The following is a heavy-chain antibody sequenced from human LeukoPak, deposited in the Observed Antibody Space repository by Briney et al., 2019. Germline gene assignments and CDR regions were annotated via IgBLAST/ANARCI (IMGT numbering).Heavy chain of an antibody. CDR3: ARDKSVGATPLDY. J-gene: IGHJ4*02. D-gene: IGHD1-26*01. CDR1: GLTVSSNY. CDR2: IYSGGST. V-gene: IGHV3-66*01. Sequence: GGSLRLSCAASGLTVSSNYISWVRQAPGKGLEWVSVIYSGGSTYYADSVKGRFTISRDNSKNTLYLQMNSLRAEDTAVYYCARDKSVGATPLDYWGQGTLVTVSS.